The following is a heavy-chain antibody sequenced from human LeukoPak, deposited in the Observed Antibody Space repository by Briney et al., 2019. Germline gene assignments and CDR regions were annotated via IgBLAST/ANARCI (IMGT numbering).Heavy chain of an antibody. CDR1: GFTFSTYA. CDR2: ISYDGNNK. D-gene: IGHD3-22*01. V-gene: IGHV3-30-3*01. CDR3: AREDYYYASSGYYPYYFDS. Sequence: GKSLRLSCAASGFTFSTYAMHWVRQAPGKGLEWVTFISYDGNNKYYADSVNGRFTISRDNSKNTVYLQMNSLRAEDTAVYFCAREDYYYASSGYYPYYFDSWGQGTLVTVS. J-gene: IGHJ4*02.